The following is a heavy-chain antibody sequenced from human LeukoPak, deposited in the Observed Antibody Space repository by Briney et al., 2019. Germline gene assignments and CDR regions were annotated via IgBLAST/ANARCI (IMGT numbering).Heavy chain of an antibody. D-gene: IGHD3-9*01. CDR3: ARLDILTGRFYFDY. CDR1: GYTITSYY. Sequence: ASAKVSCKASGYTITSYYMHWVRQAPGQGLEWMGIINPSGGSTSYAQRFQGRVTMTRDTSTSTVYMELSSLRSEDTAVYYCARLDILTGRFYFDYWGQGTLVTVSS. CDR2: INPSGGST. J-gene: IGHJ4*02. V-gene: IGHV1-46*01.